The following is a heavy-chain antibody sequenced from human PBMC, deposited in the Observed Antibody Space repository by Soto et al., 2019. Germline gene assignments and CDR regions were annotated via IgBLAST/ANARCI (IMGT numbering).Heavy chain of an antibody. J-gene: IGHJ4*02. CDR1: GFTVSSNY. Sequence: GGSLRLSCAASGFTVSSNYMSWVRQAPGKGLEWVSVIYSGGSTYYADSVKGRFTISRDNAKNTVKLQMNSLRVEDTAIYYCASGMAGSGTANDYWGRGILVTVSP. CDR3: ASGMAGSGTANDY. V-gene: IGHV3-53*01. CDR2: IYSGGST. D-gene: IGHD6-19*01.